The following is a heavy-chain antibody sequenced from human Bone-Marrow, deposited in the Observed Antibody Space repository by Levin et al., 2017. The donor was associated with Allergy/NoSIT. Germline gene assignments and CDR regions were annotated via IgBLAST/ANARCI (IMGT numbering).Heavy chain of an antibody. D-gene: IGHD3-16*01. Sequence: GGSLRLSCSASGFTFSLYPIHWVRQAPDKGLEYVSAITNNGDNTYYADSVKGRFTISRDNSKNTAYLQMSSLRPDDTAVYYCVKSVSGSYAFGGQGTLVTVSS. CDR1: GFTFSLYP. CDR3: VKSVSGSYAF. J-gene: IGHJ4*02. CDR2: ITNNGDNT. V-gene: IGHV3-64D*09.